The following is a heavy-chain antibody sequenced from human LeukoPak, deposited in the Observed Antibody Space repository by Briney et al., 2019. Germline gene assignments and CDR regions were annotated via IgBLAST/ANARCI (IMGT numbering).Heavy chain of an antibody. J-gene: IGHJ5*02. D-gene: IGHD3-3*01. V-gene: IGHV3-15*01. CDR2: INTKSDGETT. Sequence: GGSLRLSRAASGFTFSNAWMRWVRPAPGKGLEWVGRINTKSDGETTDYAAPVKGRFTISRDDSKDTLFLQMNSLKPEDTAIYYCAAGHYTNLWGQGTLVTVSS. CDR3: AAGHYTNL. CDR1: GFTFSNAW.